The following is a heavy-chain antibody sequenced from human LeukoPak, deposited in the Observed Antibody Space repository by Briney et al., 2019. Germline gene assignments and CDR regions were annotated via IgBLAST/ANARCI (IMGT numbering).Heavy chain of an antibody. CDR1: GFTFSSYE. Sequence: PGGSLRLSCAASGFTFSSYEMNWVRQAPGKGLEWVSYISSSGSTIYYADSVKGRFTISRDNAKNSLYLQMNSLRAEDTAVYYCARSSPMYYDILTGYYPHPFDYWGQGTLVTVSS. CDR3: ARSSPMYYDILTGYYPHPFDY. D-gene: IGHD3-9*01. CDR2: ISSSGSTI. J-gene: IGHJ4*02. V-gene: IGHV3-48*03.